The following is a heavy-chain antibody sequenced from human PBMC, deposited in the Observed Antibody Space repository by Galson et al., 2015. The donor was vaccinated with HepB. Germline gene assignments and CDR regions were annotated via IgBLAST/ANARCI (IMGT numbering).Heavy chain of an antibody. J-gene: IGHJ4*02. Sequence: SVKVSCKASGYTFTSYGISWVRQAPGQGLEWMGWISAYNGNTNYAQKLQGRVTMTTDTSTSTAYMELRSLRSDDTAVYYCARDIVVVPAAMLPPGYWGQGTLVTVSS. CDR2: ISAYNGNT. D-gene: IGHD2-2*01. V-gene: IGHV1-18*04. CDR1: GYTFTSYG. CDR3: ARDIVVVPAAMLPPGY.